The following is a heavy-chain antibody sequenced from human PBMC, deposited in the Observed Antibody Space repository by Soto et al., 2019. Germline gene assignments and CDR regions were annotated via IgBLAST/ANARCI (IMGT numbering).Heavy chain of an antibody. D-gene: IGHD3-9*01. CDR3: AREKDILAGYSFDT. CDR2: ISSSSSTI. Sequence: EVQLVESGGGLVQPGGSLRLSCAASGFTFSRYNMNWVRQAPGKGLEWVSYISSSSSTIHYADSVKGRFTISRDNAKDSLSLQMNSLRAEDTAVYYCAREKDILAGYSFDTWGQGTLVTVSS. CDR1: GFTFSRYN. J-gene: IGHJ4*02. V-gene: IGHV3-48*01.